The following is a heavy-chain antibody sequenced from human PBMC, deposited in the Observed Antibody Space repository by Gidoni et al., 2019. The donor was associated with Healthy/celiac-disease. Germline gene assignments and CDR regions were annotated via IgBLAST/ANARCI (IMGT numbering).Heavy chain of an antibody. CDR2: IYYSGST. D-gene: IGHD1-1*01. CDR3: ARGNDYYYGMDV. J-gene: IGHJ6*02. Sequence: QVQLQESGPGLVKPSETLSLTCTVSGGSISSYYWNWIRQPPGKGLEWIGYIYYSGSTNYNPSLKSRVTISVDTSKNQFSLKLSSVTAADTAVYYCARGNDYYYGMDVWGQGTTVTVSS. CDR1: GGSISSYY. V-gene: IGHV4-59*01.